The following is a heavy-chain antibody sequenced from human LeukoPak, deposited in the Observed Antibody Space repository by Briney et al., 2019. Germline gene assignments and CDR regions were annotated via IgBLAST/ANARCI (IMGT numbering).Heavy chain of an antibody. V-gene: IGHV4-30-2*01. CDR3: ARLQYCSGTSFYWFDP. J-gene: IGHJ5*02. CDR1: GGSISSGLYS. CDR2: IYHTGST. D-gene: IGHD2-2*01. Sequence: SETLSLTCDVSGGSISSGLYSWSWIRQPLGKGLEWIGYIYHTGSTYYNPSLKSRVTISVDTSKNQFSLRLSSVTAADTAVYYCARLQYCSGTSFYWFDPWGQGTLVTVSS.